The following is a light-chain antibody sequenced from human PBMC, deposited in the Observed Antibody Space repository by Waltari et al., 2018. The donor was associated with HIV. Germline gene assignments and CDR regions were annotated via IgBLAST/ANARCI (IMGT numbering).Light chain of an antibody. V-gene: IGLV3-21*04. CDR2: DDT. CDR3: QVWVSSLTVAVI. J-gene: IGLJ2*01. Sequence: SYALTQPPSVSVAPGKTARITCGGNNIGSMTVYWYQQKPGQAPVLVIFDDTDRPSEIPERFSGSNSGDTATLTISRVEVGDEADYYCQVWVSSLTVAVIFGGGTKLTVL. CDR1: NIGSMT.